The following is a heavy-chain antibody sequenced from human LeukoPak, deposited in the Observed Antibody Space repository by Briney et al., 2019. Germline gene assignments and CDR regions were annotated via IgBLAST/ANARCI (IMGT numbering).Heavy chain of an antibody. CDR2: IKQDGSEK. CDR3: ARARGFFDY. V-gene: IGHV3-7*01. Sequence: GGSLRLSCAASGFTFSRYWMSWVRPAPGKGLEWVANIKQDGSEKYYVDSVKGRFTISRDNARNSLYLQMNSLRAEDTAVYYCARARGFFDYWGQGTLVTVSS. J-gene: IGHJ4*02. CDR1: GFTFSRYW. D-gene: IGHD3-10*01.